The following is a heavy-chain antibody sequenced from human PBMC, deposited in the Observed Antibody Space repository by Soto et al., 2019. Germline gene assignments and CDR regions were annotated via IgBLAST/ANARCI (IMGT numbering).Heavy chain of an antibody. Sequence: ASVKVSCKASGYTFTSYGISWVRQAPGQGLEWMGWISAYNGNTNYAQKLQGRVTMTTDTSTSTAYMELRSLRSDDTAVYYCARVGIVGATTDYYYGMDVWGKGTRVTVSS. CDR3: ARVGIVGATTDYYYGMDV. J-gene: IGHJ6*04. CDR1: GYTFTSYG. V-gene: IGHV1-18*01. CDR2: ISAYNGNT. D-gene: IGHD1-26*01.